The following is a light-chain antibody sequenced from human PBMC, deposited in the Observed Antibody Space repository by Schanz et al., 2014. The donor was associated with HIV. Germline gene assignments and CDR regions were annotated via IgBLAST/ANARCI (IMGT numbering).Light chain of an antibody. J-gene: IGKJ5*01. CDR1: QSVSSSY. V-gene: IGKV3-20*01. CDR3: QQYGSSPL. CDR2: GAS. Sequence: EIVLTQSPGTLSLSPGERATLSCRASQSVSSSYLAWSQQKPGQAPRLLIYGASSRATGIPDRFSGSGSGTDFTLTISRLEPEDFAVYYCQQYGSSPLFGQGTRLEIK.